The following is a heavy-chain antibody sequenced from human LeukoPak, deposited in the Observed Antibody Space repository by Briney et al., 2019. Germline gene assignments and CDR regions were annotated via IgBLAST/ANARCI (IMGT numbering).Heavy chain of an antibody. CDR2: IYPDDSQT. V-gene: IGHV5-51*01. Sequence: GESLKISCRHSGTSFINYWIGWVRQMPGKGLEWMGMIYPDDSQTKYSPSFEGQVTISADKSITTVYLQWNSLKASDSAMYYCARLPGEGWSEYWGQGTLVSVSS. J-gene: IGHJ4*02. CDR1: GTSFINYW. CDR3: ARLPGEGWSEY.